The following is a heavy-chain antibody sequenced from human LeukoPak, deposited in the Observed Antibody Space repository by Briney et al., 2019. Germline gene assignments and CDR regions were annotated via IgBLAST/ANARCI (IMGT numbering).Heavy chain of an antibody. J-gene: IGHJ4*02. V-gene: IGHV3-30*09. CDR3: ARDFFGYTYGFPSFD. CDR1: GFTFSSYA. D-gene: IGHD5-18*01. CDR2: ISYDGSNK. Sequence: GGSLRLSCAASGFTFSSYAMHWVSQAQDKGLEWVAVISYDGSNKYYADSVKGRFAISRDDSKNTLYLQMNSLRAEDTAMYYCARDFFGYTYGFPSFDWGQGTLVTVSS.